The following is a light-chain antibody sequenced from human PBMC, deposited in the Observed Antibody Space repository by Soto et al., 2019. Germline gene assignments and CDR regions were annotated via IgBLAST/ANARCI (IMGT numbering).Light chain of an antibody. J-gene: IGLJ3*02. CDR2: EVS. CDR1: SSDVGGYNY. Sequence: QSVLTQPASVSGSPGQSVTISCTGTSSDVGGYNYVSWYQQHPGKAPKLMIYEVSKRPSGVPDRFSGSKSGNTASLTVSGLQADDEADYYCSSYAGSNNLVFGGGTKLTVL. CDR3: SSYAGSNNLV. V-gene: IGLV2-8*01.